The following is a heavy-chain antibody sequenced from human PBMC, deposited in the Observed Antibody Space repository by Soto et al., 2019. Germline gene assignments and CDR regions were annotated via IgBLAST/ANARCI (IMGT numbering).Heavy chain of an antibody. CDR2: INSDGSST. Sequence: GAPLRLSCTASGFTFSSYCMHWVRQPPGKGLVWVSRINSDGSSTSYADSVKGRFTISRGNAKNTLYLQMNSLRAEDTAVYYCAGVGYDILTGYPDYYYGMDVWGQGTTVTVSS. D-gene: IGHD3-9*01. CDR3: AGVGYDILTGYPDYYYGMDV. V-gene: IGHV3-74*01. J-gene: IGHJ6*02. CDR1: GFTFSSYC.